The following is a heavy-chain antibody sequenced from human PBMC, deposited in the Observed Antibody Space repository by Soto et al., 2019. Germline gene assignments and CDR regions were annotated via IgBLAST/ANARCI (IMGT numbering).Heavy chain of an antibody. CDR3: ATGRVLYGSEY. J-gene: IGHJ4*02. CDR2: IYHTESPTY. V-gene: IGHV4-59*03. Sequence: QVQLQESGPGLVKPSETLSLTCTVSGGSISSYYWSWIRQPPGRGLQWIGYIYHTESPTYNYNPSLKTRVTISLDTSKNQFSLKLTSVTAADTAVYYCATGRVLYGSEYWGQGTLVTVSS. D-gene: IGHD3-10*01. CDR1: GGSISSYY.